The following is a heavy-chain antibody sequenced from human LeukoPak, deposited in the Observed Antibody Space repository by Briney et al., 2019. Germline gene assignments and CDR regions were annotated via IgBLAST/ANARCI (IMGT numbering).Heavy chain of an antibody. V-gene: IGHV4-4*07. CDR2: IYTSGST. D-gene: IGHD3-10*01. CDR1: GGSISSYY. Sequence: SETLSLTCTVSGGSISSYYWSWIRQPAGKGLEWIGRIYTSGSTNYNPSLKSRVTMSVDTSKNQFSLKLSSVTAADTAVYYCARDGTMVRGVVSYYYYYYMDVWGKGTTVTISS. J-gene: IGHJ6*03. CDR3: ARDGTMVRGVVSYYYYYYMDV.